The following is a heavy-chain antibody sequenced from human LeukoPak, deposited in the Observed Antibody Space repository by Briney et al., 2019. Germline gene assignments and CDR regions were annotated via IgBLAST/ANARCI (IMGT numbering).Heavy chain of an antibody. CDR2: ISDDSARI. D-gene: IGHD3-3*01. CDR1: GFTFSRFA. V-gene: IGHV3-23*01. J-gene: IGHJ1*01. Sequence: PGGSLRLSCVASGFTFSRFAMSWVRQSPGEGLEWVSQISDDSARIYYADSVKGRFSISRDNAKNTFYLQMNSLRVEDTAVYYCLLIILGGSSQKWGQGTLVTVSS. CDR3: LLIILGGSSQK.